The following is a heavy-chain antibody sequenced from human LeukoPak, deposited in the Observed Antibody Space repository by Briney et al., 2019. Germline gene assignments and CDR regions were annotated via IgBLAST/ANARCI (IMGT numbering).Heavy chain of an antibody. CDR2: IYSSGTT. Sequence: SETLSLTCTVSGGSVSSYYWNWIRQPAGKGLEWIGRIYSSGTTNYNPSLKSRVTMSVDTSKNHFSLKLSSVTAADTAVYYCARGITAAGNVNWFDPWGQGTLVTVSS. CDR3: ARGITAAGNVNWFDP. J-gene: IGHJ5*02. V-gene: IGHV4-4*07. CDR1: GGSVSSYY. D-gene: IGHD6-13*01.